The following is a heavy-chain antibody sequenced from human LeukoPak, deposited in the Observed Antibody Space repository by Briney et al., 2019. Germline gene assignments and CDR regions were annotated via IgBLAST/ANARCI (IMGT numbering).Heavy chain of an antibody. CDR1: GFSLGTRGVG. J-gene: IGHJ4*02. Sequence: ESGPTLVKPPQTLTLTCTFSGFSLGTRGVGVGWIRQPPGKALEWLALIYWDNDKRYSPSLKSRLTITKDTSKNQVVLTMTNMDPVDTATYYCAHRGGNFQLDYWGQGTLVTVSS. V-gene: IGHV2-5*02. CDR2: IYWDNDK. D-gene: IGHD1-7*01. CDR3: AHRGGNFQLDY.